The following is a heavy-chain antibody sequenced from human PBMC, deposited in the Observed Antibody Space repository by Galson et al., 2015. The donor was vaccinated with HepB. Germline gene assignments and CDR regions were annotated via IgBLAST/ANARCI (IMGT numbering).Heavy chain of an antibody. CDR1: GFTFSDSV. J-gene: IGHJ5*02. V-gene: IGHV3-73*01. CDR3: TRHRDNSGVWWFDP. D-gene: IGHD3-22*01. CDR2: IRSKATNYAT. Sequence: SLRLSCAASGFTFSDSVMYWVRQASGKGLELVGRIRSKATNYATVYGASVRGRFTISRDDSKNTTYLQMNSLKTEDTAVYYCTRHRDNSGVWWFDPWGQGTLVTVSS.